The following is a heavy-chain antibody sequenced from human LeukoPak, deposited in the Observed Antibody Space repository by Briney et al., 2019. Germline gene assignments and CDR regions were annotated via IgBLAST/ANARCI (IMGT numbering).Heavy chain of an antibody. Sequence: GESLKISCKGPGYSFTSYWIGWVRQMPGKGLEWMGIIYPGDSDTRYSPSFQGQVTISADKSISTAYLQWSSLKASDTAMYYCARQIDPAVAGTGVDYWGQGTLVTVSS. CDR2: IYPGDSDT. D-gene: IGHD6-19*01. CDR3: ARQIDPAVAGTGVDY. CDR1: GYSFTSYW. J-gene: IGHJ4*02. V-gene: IGHV5-51*01.